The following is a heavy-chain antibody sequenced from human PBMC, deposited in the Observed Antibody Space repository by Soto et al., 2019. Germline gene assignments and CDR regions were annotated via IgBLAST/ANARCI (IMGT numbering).Heavy chain of an antibody. CDR3: ARDPDLDY. CDR2: INAGNGNT. Sequence: QVQLVQSGAEVKKPGASVEVSCKASGYIFTSYTMHWVRQAPGQRLEWMGWINAGNGNTKYSQKFQGRVTLTTDPSASTAYMELTSLRFEDTAVYYCARDPDLDYWGQGTLVTVSS. V-gene: IGHV1-3*01. J-gene: IGHJ4*02. CDR1: GYIFTSYT.